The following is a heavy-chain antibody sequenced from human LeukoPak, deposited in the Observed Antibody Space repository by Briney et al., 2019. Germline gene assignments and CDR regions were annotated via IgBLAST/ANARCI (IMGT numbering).Heavy chain of an antibody. CDR3: ATRGDIVVVPAAT. CDR1: AYTFTGYY. J-gene: IGHJ5*02. D-gene: IGHD2-2*01. V-gene: IGHV1-2*02. Sequence: ASVKVSCKASAYTFTGYYMHWVRQAPGQGLEWMGWINPNSGGTNYAQKFQGRVTMTRDTSISTAYMELSRLRSDDTAVYYCATRGDIVVVPAATWGQGTLVTVSS. CDR2: INPNSGGT.